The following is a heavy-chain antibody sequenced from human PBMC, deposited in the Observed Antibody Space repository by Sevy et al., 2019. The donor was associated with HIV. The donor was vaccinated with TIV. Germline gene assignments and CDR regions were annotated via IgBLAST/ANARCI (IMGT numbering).Heavy chain of an antibody. CDR3: AKPRRGRRYWTFDS. D-gene: IGHD2-8*02. CDR2: TSYDGSNK. V-gene: IGHV3-30*18. J-gene: IGHJ4*02. CDR1: GFTFSSYS. Sequence: GGCLRLSCAASGFTFSSYSMHWVRQAPGKGLDWVAVTSYDGSNKYYADSVKGRFTISRDNSNNMVYLQMNSLRDEDTAVYYCAKPRRGRRYWTFDSWGQGTLVTVSS.